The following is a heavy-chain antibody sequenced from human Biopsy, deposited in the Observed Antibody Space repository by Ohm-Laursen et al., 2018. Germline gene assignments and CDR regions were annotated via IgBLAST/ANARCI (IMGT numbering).Heavy chain of an antibody. J-gene: IGHJ4*02. V-gene: IGHV1-2*02. CDR1: GFSFTGYY. CDR3: ALQSVAQMKNFDY. D-gene: IGHD6-19*01. CDR2: ISPKSGGT. Sequence: SSVKVSCKSSGFSFTGYYIHWVRQAPGQGLEWMGWISPKSGGTNYAQKFQGNITMTKNTSMSTAYMEMSRLRSDDTAVYYCALQSVAQMKNFDYWGQGTLVTVSS.